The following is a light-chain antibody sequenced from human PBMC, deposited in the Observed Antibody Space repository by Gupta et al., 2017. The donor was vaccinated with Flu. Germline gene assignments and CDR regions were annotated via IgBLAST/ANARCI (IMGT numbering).Light chain of an antibody. J-gene: IGKJ2*01. CDR2: AAS. CDR3: QQSATTPHT. CDR1: QSVATY. V-gene: IGKV1-39*01. Sequence: GGRVTITCRASQSVATYFNWYQQKPGTAPRLLIYAASTLQIGVPSRFSGSGSGTDFTLTINSLQPEDSATYYCQQSATTPHTFGQGTKVEIQ.